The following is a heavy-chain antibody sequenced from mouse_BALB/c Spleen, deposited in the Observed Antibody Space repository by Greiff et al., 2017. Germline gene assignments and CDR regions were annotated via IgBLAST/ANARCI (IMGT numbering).Heavy chain of an antibody. J-gene: IGHJ2*01. V-gene: IGHV3-8*02. CDR3: ARCEATATSFDY. CDR1: GDSITSGY. D-gene: IGHD1-2*01. Sequence: VQLQQSGPSLVKPSQTLSLTCSVTGDSITSGYWNWIRKFPGNKLEYMGYISYSGSTYYNPSLKSRISITRDTSKNQYYLQLNSVTTEDTATYYCARCEATATSFDYWGQGTTLTVSS. CDR2: ISYSGST.